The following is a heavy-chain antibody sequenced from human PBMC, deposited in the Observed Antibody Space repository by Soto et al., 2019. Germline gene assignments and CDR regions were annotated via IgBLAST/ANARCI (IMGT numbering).Heavy chain of an antibody. CDR3: ARQYYYDSSGYLPYDAFDI. CDR1: GFTFSSYG. V-gene: IGHV3-33*01. Sequence: PGGSLRLSCAASGFTFSSYGMHWVRQAPGKGLEWVAVIWYDGSNKYYADSVKGRFTISRDNSKNTLYLQMNSLRAEDTAVYYCARQYYYDSSGYLPYDAFDIWGQGTMVTVSS. D-gene: IGHD3-22*01. CDR2: IWYDGSNK. J-gene: IGHJ3*02.